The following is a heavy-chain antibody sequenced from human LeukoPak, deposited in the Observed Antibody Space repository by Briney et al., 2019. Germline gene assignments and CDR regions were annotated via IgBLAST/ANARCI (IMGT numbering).Heavy chain of an antibody. CDR3: ARERGTIMNVGGPTRFDP. D-gene: IGHD3-16*01. CDR1: GDSISVSY. V-gene: IGHV4-4*07. Sequence: SETLSLTCTISGDSISVSYWSWLRLPAGKGLEWIGRIYTSGRTNYNLALKGRVTMSVDTSKNQFSLKLTSVTAADTAVYYCARERGTIMNVGGPTRFDPWGQGILVIVSS. CDR2: IYTSGRT. J-gene: IGHJ5*02.